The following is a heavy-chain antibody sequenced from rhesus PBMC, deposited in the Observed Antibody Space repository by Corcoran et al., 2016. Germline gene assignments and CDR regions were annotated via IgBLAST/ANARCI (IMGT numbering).Heavy chain of an antibody. D-gene: IGHD4-29*01. CDR1: GFSISIGYG. CDR2: IGGSSGST. V-gene: IGHV4-127*01. J-gene: IGHJ4*01. CDR3: ARGFDYGTY. Sequence: QVQLQESGPGLVTPSEPLPPTCPVSGFSISIGYGWSLSRHPPGKGLEWIWYIGGSSGSTNDNPSLKSRVTISKDTSKNQCSLKLSSVTAADTAVYYCARGFDYGTYWGQGVLVTVSS.